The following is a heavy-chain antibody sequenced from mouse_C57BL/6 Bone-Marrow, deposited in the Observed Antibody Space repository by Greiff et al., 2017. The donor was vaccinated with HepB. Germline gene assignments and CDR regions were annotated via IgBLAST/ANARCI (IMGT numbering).Heavy chain of an antibody. CDR1: GYTFTDYY. CDR3: ARERGVVRDIDY. J-gene: IGHJ2*01. V-gene: IGHV1-19*01. Sequence: EVKLQQSGPVLVKPGASVKMSCKASGYTFTDYYMNWVKQSHGKSLEWIGVINPYNGGTSYNQKFKGKATLTVDKSSSTAYMELNSLTSEDSAVYYCARERGVVRDIDYWGQGTTLTVSS. CDR2: INPYNGGT. D-gene: IGHD1-1*01.